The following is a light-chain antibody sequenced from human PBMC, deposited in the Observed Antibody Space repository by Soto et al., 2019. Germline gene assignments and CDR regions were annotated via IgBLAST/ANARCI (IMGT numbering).Light chain of an antibody. CDR2: DVS. CDR3: NSYTSSSTYV. V-gene: IGLV2-14*01. Sequence: QAVVTQPASVSGSPGQSITISCTGTTSDVGRYNYVSWYQQHPGKAPKLIIYDVSNRPSGVSNRFSGSKSGNTASLTISGLQAEDDADYYCNSYTSSSTYVFGTGTKLTVL. CDR1: TSDVGRYNY. J-gene: IGLJ1*01.